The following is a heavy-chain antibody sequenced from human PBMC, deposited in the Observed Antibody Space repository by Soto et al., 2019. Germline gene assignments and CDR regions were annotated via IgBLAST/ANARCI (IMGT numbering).Heavy chain of an antibody. V-gene: IGHV3-30-3*01. CDR1: GFTFSSYA. CDR2: ISYDGSNK. J-gene: IGHJ4*02. CDR3: AREGVLLWFGELFPGSYFDY. Sequence: QVQLVESGGGVVQPGRSLRLSCAASGFTFSSYAMHWVRQAPGKGLEWVAVISYDGSNKYYADSVKGRFTISSDNSKNTLYLQMNSLRAEDTAVYYCAREGVLLWFGELFPGSYFDYWGQGTLVTVSS. D-gene: IGHD3-10*01.